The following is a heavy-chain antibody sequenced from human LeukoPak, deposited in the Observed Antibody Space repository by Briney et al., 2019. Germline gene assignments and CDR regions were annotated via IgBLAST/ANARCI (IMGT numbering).Heavy chain of an antibody. CDR1: GYTFTSYD. J-gene: IGHJ5*02. V-gene: IGHV1-8*01. Sequence: ASVKVSCKASGYTFTSYDINWVRQATGQGLEWMGWINPNSGSTGYAQKFQGRVTLTRAISISTAYMELSSLKSEDTAVYYCARDYGGNSGLFDPWGQGTLVTVSS. CDR3: ARDYGGNSGLFDP. CDR2: INPNSGST. D-gene: IGHD4-23*01.